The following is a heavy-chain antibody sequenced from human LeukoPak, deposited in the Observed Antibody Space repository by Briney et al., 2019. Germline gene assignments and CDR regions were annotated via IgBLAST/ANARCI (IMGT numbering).Heavy chain of an antibody. CDR3: AKDYPLRFLEWFLTYFDY. J-gene: IGHJ4*02. V-gene: IGHV3-23*01. D-gene: IGHD3-3*01. CDR2: ISGSGGST. CDR1: GFTFSSYA. Sequence: GGSLRLSCAASGFTFSSYAMSWVRQAPGKGLEWVSAISGSGGSTYYADSVKGRFTISRDNSKNTLYLQMNSLRAEDTAVYYRAKDYPLRFLEWFLTYFDYWGQGTLVTVSS.